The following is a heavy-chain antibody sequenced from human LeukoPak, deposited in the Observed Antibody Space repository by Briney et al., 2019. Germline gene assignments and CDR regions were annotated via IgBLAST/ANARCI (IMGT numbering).Heavy chain of an antibody. J-gene: IGHJ4*02. Sequence: PGGSLRLSCVACGLNLGKSAMHWVRQAPGKGLEWVGRSRNKVNSYATEYAASVKGRFTISTDDATNTLHLKKKSLNTENMAVYFCIAMIRGVGYWGQGTLVTVSS. V-gene: IGHV3-72*01. D-gene: IGHD3-10*01. CDR2: SRNKVNSYAT. CDR1: GLNLGKSA. CDR3: IAMIRGVGY.